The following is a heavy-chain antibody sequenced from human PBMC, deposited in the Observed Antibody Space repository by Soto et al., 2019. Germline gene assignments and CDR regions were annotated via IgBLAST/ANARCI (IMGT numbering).Heavy chain of an antibody. J-gene: IGHJ5*02. CDR3: ARERPDGSRLDP. D-gene: IGHD6-13*01. Sequence: SETLSVTCAVSGGSISSGGYSWSWIRQPPGKGLEWIGYIYHSGSTYYNPSLKSRVTISVDRSKNQFSLKLSSVTAADTAVYYCARERPDGSRLDPWGQGTLVTVSS. CDR2: IYHSGST. CDR1: GGSISSGGYS. V-gene: IGHV4-30-2*01.